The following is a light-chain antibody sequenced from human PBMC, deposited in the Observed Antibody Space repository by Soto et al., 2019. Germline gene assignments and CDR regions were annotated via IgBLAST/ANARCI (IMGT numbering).Light chain of an antibody. CDR2: AAS. V-gene: IGKV1-6*02. J-gene: IGKJ2*01. CDR3: LQHYNYPYT. Sequence: AIQMTQSPSSLSASVGDRVTITCRASQGIRNDLGWFQQKPGKAPKLLIYAASSLQSGVPSRFSGSGSGTDFTLTISRLLPEDFATYYCLQHYNYPYTFGQGTKLEIK. CDR1: QGIRND.